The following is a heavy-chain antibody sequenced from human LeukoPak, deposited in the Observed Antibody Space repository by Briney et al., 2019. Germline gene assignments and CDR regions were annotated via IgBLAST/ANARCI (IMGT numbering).Heavy chain of an antibody. J-gene: IGHJ4*02. D-gene: IGHD1-1*01. V-gene: IGHV1-2*02. CDR3: VRSGYNWGFDY. CDR2: INPNSGDT. Sequence: ASVKVSCKASVYTFTVYYMHWVRQAPGQGLEWMGWINPNSGDTDYAQKFRGRVTMTRDASITTAYLELSSLRSDDTAVYYCVRSGYNWGFDYWGQGTLVTVSS. CDR1: VYTFTVYY.